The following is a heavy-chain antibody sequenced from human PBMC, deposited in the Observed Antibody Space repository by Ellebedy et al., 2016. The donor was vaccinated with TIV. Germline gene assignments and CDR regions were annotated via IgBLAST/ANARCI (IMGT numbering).Heavy chain of an antibody. V-gene: IGHV1-2*02. CDR2: IDPNSGGT. Sequence: ASVKVSCKASGYTFTGYYMHWMRQAPGQWLDWMGWIDPNSGGTNYAQKFQGRITMTRDTSISTAYMELSGLRSDDTAVYYCARRVVRGVQYYYDYWGQGTLVTVSS. D-gene: IGHD3-10*01. J-gene: IGHJ4*02. CDR3: ARRVVRGVQYYYDY. CDR1: GYTFTGYY.